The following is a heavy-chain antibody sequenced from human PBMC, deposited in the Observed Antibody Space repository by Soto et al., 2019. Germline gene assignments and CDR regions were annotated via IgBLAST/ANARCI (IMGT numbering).Heavy chain of an antibody. Sequence: EVQLVESGGDLVQPGGSLRLSCAASGFTFSSHWMHWVRRVPGKGLVWVSHINTDGGITGYADSVKGRFTISRDNAKNTLSLQMNGLRVEATSVYYCTREAGYCSRTSCYRRAFDSWGQGTMVTVSS. D-gene: IGHD2-2*01. J-gene: IGHJ3*02. CDR3: TREAGYCSRTSCYRRAFDS. CDR1: GFTFSSHW. V-gene: IGHV3-74*01. CDR2: INTDGGIT.